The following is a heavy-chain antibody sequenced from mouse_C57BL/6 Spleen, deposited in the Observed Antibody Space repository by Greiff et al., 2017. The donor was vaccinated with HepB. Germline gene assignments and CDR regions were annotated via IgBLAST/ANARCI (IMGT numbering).Heavy chain of an antibody. V-gene: IGHV1-22*01. CDR3: ARQRGSSYNYAMDY. CDR2: INPNNGGT. D-gene: IGHD1-1*01. CDR1: GYTFTDYN. J-gene: IGHJ4*01. Sequence: EVQLQQSGPELVKPGASVKMSCKASGYTFTDYNMHWVKQSHGKSLEWIGYINPNNGGTSYNQKFKGKATLTVNKSSSTAYMELRSLTSEDSAVYYCARQRGSSYNYAMDYWGQGTSVTVSS.